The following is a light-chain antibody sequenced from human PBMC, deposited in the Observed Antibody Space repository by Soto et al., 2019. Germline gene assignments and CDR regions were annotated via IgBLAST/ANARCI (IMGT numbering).Light chain of an antibody. V-gene: IGLV1-44*01. Sequence: QSVLTQPPSASGTPGQGVSISCSGSSSNIENNAVSWYQQLPGTAPKLLLYINSQRPSGVPDRFSGSKSGTSASLAISGLQSGDEAHYFCAAWDDSLRSLVFGGGTKLTVL. CDR3: AAWDDSLRSLV. CDR1: SSNIENNA. CDR2: INS. J-gene: IGLJ2*01.